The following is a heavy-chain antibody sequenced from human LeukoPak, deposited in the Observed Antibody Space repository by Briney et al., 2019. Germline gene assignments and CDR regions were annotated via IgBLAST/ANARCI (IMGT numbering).Heavy chain of an antibody. CDR3: VKGDSNGWY. V-gene: IGHV3-23*01. Sequence: GGSLRLSCAASGFSFSGYAMGWVRQAPGEGLEWVSSIFGNGGPTYYADSMKGRFTISRDNSKNTLYLQLNSLRAEDTALYYCVKGDSNGWYWGQGTLVTVSS. CDR1: GFSFSGYA. CDR2: IFGNGGPT. D-gene: IGHD3-22*01. J-gene: IGHJ4*02.